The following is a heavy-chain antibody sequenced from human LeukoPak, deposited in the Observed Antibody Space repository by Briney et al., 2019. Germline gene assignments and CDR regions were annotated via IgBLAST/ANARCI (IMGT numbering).Heavy chain of an antibody. D-gene: IGHD2-15*01. CDR2: MNPNSGNT. CDR3: ARAGGGYCSGDTCYSNYYYYMDV. V-gene: IGHV1-8*01. Sequence: ASVKVSCKASGYTFTSYDINWVRQATGQGLEWMGGMNPNSGNTGYAQKFQGRVTMIRNTCISTAYMELSSLRSEDTAVYYCARAGGGYCSGDTCYSNYYYYMDVWGKGTTVTVSS. J-gene: IGHJ6*03. CDR1: GYTFTSYD.